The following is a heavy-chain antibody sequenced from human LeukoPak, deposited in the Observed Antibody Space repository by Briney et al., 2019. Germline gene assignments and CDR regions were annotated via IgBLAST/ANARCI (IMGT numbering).Heavy chain of an antibody. Sequence: PSETLSLTCTVSGGSISGYFWSWIRQPPGKGLEWIGYIYYSGSTNYNPSLKSRVTISLDTSRNQFSLKLSSVTAADTAVYYCARSGSYAAAGDYWGQGTLVTVSS. CDR1: GGSISGYF. D-gene: IGHD2-15*01. J-gene: IGHJ4*02. CDR2: IYYSGST. V-gene: IGHV4-59*08. CDR3: ARSGSYAAAGDY.